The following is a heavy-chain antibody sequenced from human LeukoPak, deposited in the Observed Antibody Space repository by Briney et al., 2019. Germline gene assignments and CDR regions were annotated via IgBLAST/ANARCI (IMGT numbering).Heavy chain of an antibody. CDR2: ISGSGGST. D-gene: IGHD6-19*01. Sequence: GASLRLSCAASGFTFSSYAMSWVRQAPGKGLEWVSAISGSGGSTYYADSVEGRFTISRDNSKNTLYLQMNSLRAEDTAAYYCAKNIAVAGTGYFDYWGQGTLVTVSS. J-gene: IGHJ4*02. V-gene: IGHV3-23*01. CDR1: GFTFSSYA. CDR3: AKNIAVAGTGYFDY.